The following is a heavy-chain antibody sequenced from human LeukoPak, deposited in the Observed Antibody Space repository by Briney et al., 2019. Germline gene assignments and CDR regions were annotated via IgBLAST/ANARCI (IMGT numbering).Heavy chain of an antibody. J-gene: IGHJ2*01. CDR1: GGSFSGYY. V-gene: IGHV4-34*01. CDR3: ARGPVEVTAIYYFDL. CDR2: INHSGST. Sequence: SETLSLTCAVYGGSFSGYYWSWIRQPPGKGLEWIGEINHSGSTNYNPSLKSRVTISVDTSKNQFSLKLSSVTAGDTAVYYCARGPVEVTAIYYFDLWGRGTLVTVSS. D-gene: IGHD2-21*02.